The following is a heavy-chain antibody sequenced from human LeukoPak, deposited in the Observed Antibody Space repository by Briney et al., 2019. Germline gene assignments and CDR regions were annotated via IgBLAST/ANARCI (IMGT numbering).Heavy chain of an antibody. V-gene: IGHV4-61*05. CDR1: GGSISSSSYY. J-gene: IGHJ6*03. CDR3: ARTTEAHSWRTRYYDYYMGV. D-gene: IGHD6-13*01. Sequence: PSETLSLTCTVSGGSISSSSYYWGWIRQPPGKGLEWIGYIYYSGSTNYNPSLKSRVTISVDTSKNQFSLKLSSVTAADTAVYYCARTTEAHSWRTRYYDYYMGVWGKGTTVTVSS. CDR2: IYYSGST.